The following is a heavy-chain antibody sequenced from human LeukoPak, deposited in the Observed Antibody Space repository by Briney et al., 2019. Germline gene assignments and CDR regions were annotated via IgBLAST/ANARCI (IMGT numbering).Heavy chain of an antibody. CDR1: GGSISSYY. D-gene: IGHD3-22*01. CDR2: IYYSGST. J-gene: IGHJ4*02. V-gene: IGHV4-59*01. CDR3: AREYHDRSGYDSVYYFDY. Sequence: SETLSLTCSVSGGSISSYYWSWIRQPPGKGLEWIGDIYYSGSTSHNPSLKSRVTIPVDTSKKHFSLKLSSVAAADTAVYYYAREYHDRSGYDSVYYFDYWGQGTLVTVSS.